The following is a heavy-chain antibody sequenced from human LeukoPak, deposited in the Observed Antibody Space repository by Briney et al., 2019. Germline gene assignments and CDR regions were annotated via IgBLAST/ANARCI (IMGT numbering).Heavy chain of an antibody. D-gene: IGHD3-22*01. Sequence: PGGSLRLSCAATGFTFSRIWMSWVRQTPGNGLEWVSSITSSGESTYYADSVKDQFTISRDNSKNTLYLQMNNLRAEDTAVYYCARDRPNYYGTNGHYYRRDGDYWGLGTLVTVSS. J-gene: IGHJ4*02. CDR3: ARDRPNYYGTNGHYYRRDGDY. CDR2: ITSSGEST. CDR1: GFTFSRIW. V-gene: IGHV3-23*01.